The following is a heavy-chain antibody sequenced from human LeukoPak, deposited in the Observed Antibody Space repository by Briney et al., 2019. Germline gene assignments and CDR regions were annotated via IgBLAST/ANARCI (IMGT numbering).Heavy chain of an antibody. CDR1: GYTFTNYY. CDR3: ARESVYYGSDY. D-gene: IGHD3-10*01. V-gene: IGHV1-46*01. CDR2: INPSGGSP. J-gene: IGHJ4*02. Sequence: ASVKVSCKASGYTFTNYYMHWVRQAPGQGLEWMGIINPSGGSPSYAQKFQGRVTMTRDTSTSTVYMELSSLRSEDTAVYYCARESVYYGSDYWGQGTLVTVSS.